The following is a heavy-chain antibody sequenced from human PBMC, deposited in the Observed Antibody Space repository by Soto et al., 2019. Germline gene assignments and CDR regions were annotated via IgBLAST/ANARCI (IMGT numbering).Heavy chain of an antibody. D-gene: IGHD6-6*01. CDR2: ISSSSSYI. CDR3: ARIQLGHDAFDI. J-gene: IGHJ3*02. V-gene: IGHV3-21*01. CDR1: GFTFRIYS. Sequence: GSLRLSCAASGFTFRIYSMNWVRQAPGKGLEWVSSISSSSSYIYYADSVKGRFTISRDNAKNSLYLQMNSLRAEDTAVYYCARIQLGHDAFDIWGQGTMVTVSS.